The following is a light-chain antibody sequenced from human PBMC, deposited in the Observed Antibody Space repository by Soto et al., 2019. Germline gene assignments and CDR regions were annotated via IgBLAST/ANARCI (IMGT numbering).Light chain of an antibody. CDR3: SSYTSSSTPYV. V-gene: IGLV2-14*01. CDR2: EVS. J-gene: IGLJ1*01. CDR1: SSDVVAYTS. Sequence: QSSLPQPASLSGSPGHSITISCTGTSSDVVAYTSVSWYQQHPGKAPKLMIYEVSNRPSGVSNRFSGSKSGNTASLTISGLQAEDEADYYCSSYTSSSTPYVFGTGTKVPVL.